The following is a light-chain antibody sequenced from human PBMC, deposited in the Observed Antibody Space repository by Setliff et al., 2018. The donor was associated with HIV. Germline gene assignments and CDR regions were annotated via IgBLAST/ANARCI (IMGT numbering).Light chain of an antibody. Sequence: QSVLAQPRSVSGSPGQSVTISCTGTSSDVGGYDFVSWYQQYPGKAPKLMIYDVSKRPSGVSNRFSGSKSGNTASLTISGLQAEDEGDYYCCSYAGSFTYWVFGGGTKVTVL. CDR1: SSDVGGYDF. V-gene: IGLV2-11*01. J-gene: IGLJ3*02. CDR2: DVS. CDR3: CSYAGSFTYWV.